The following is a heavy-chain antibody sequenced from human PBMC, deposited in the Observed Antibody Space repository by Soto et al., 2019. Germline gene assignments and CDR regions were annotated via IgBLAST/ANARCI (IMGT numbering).Heavy chain of an antibody. V-gene: IGHV4-4*02. Sequence: PSETLSLTCGVSGGTIRSPDWWTWVRQPPGKGLEWIGEIFQSGSTNYTPSLESRVTISVDNSKNQFSLTLTSVTAADTAVYFCARGRGRYSSGWYDLCRLPDYWGQGTLVTVSS. CDR3: ARGRGRYSSGWYDLCRLPDY. CDR1: GGTIRSPDW. D-gene: IGHD6-19*01. CDR2: IFQSGST. J-gene: IGHJ4*02.